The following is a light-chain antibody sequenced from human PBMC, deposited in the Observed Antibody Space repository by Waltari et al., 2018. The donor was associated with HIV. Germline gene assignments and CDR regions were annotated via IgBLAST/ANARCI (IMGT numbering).Light chain of an antibody. CDR1: SLPVVSYHP. Sequence: QSALPHPPSVSGSPGQSVTISCPGTSLPVVSYHPVPCYQQPPDTPPKLMIYEVSNRPSGVPDRFSGSKSGNTASLTISGLQAEDEADYYCSSYTSSSTWVFGGGTKLTVL. J-gene: IGLJ3*02. CDR2: EVS. V-gene: IGLV2-18*02. CDR3: SSYTSSSTWV.